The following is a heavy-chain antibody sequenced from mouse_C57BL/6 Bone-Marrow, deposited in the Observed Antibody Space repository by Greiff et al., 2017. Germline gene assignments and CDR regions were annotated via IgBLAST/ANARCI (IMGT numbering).Heavy chain of an antibody. V-gene: IGHV2-5*01. CDR2: IWRGGST. J-gene: IGHJ4*01. CDR1: GFSLTSYG. D-gene: IGHD2-3*01. CDR3: ATSIYDGYAMGY. Sequence: QVQLQQSGPGLVQPSQSLSITCTVSGFSLTSYGVHWVRQSPGKGLEWLGVIWRGGSTDYNAAFMSRLSITKDNSKSQVFFTMNSLQADDTAIYYCATSIYDGYAMGYWGQGTSVTVSS.